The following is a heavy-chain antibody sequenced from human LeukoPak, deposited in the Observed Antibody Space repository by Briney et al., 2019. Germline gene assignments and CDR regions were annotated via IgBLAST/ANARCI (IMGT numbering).Heavy chain of an antibody. CDR2: ISGSGSDF. CDR3: ARSIGSYYTMDV. V-gene: IGHV3-11*01. Sequence: GGSLRLSCVACGFTFSDYYMNWIRQAPGRGLEWVSYISGSGSDFYYADSVKGRFTISRDSAKNSLYLQMNSLRAEDTAVYYCARSIGSYYTMDVWGQGTTVTVSS. D-gene: IGHD3-22*01. J-gene: IGHJ6*02. CDR1: GFTFSDYY.